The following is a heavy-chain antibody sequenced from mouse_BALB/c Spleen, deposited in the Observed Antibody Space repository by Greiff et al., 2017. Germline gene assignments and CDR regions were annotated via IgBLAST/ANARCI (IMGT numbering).Heavy chain of an antibody. J-gene: IGHJ2*01. CDR3: ARERDLITTATVYFDY. CDR2: IWAGGST. CDR1: GFSLTSYG. Sequence: QVHVKQSGPGLVAPSQSLSITCTVSGFSLTSYGVHWVRQPPGKGLEWLGVIWAGGSTNYNSALMSRLSISKDNSKSQVFLKMNSLQTDDTAMYYCARERDLITTATVYFDYWGEGTTLTVSS. D-gene: IGHD1-2*01. V-gene: IGHV2-9*02.